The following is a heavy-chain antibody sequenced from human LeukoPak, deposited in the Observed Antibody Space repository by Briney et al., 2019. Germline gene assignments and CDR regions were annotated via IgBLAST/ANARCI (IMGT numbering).Heavy chain of an antibody. V-gene: IGHV3-23*01. Sequence: GGSLRLSCAASGFTFSSYAMSWVRQAPGKGLEWVSGITSSGGSTYRADSVKGRFTISRDNSKNTLFLQMSSLRAEDSAIFYCAKGSASDRPYYFDYWGQGILVTVSS. CDR3: AKGSASDRPYYFDY. D-gene: IGHD2-15*01. CDR1: GFTFSSYA. J-gene: IGHJ4*02. CDR2: ITSSGGST.